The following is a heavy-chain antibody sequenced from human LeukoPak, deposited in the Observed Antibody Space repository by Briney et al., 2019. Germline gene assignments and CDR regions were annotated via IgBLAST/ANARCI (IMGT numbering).Heavy chain of an antibody. D-gene: IGHD1-26*01. CDR1: GYTVTAYH. CDR2: FNPNRGAT. J-gene: IGHJ4*02. Sequence: ASVTVSFKASGYTVTAYHMHWVRQARGQGREWMGWFNPNRGATNYAQKLQGRVTMTRDTSNSTHYIYLSRLRSDDTAVYYCASESGTFFNSLYYFAFWGQGTLATVSS. CDR3: ASESGTFFNSLYYFAF. V-gene: IGHV1-2*02.